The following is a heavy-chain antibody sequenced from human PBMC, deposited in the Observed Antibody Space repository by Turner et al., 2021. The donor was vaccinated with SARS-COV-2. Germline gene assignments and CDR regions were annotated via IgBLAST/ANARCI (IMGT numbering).Heavy chain of an antibody. J-gene: IGHJ6*03. CDR3: ARVENAAYFHYMGV. Sequence: QVQLQESGPGLVKPSETVSPTCAASGGPINNYFWSWIRQTPGKGLEWIGYIYYRGATNYNPSLERRVTMSVDTSNKQFFLKLNSVPTADTAVYCCARVENAAYFHYMGVWGKGITVTVSS. D-gene: IGHD1-1*01. V-gene: IGHV4-59*01. CDR2: IYYRGAT. CDR1: GGPINNYF.